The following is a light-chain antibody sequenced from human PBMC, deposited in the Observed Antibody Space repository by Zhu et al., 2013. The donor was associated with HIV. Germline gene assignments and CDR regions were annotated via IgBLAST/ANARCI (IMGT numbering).Light chain of an antibody. Sequence: ETVLTQSPGILSLSPGERATLSCRASHTFGSKFFAWYQQKPGQVPRLLISGTSTRATGIPDRFSGSGSGTDFTLTIDSLEPEDFAVYYCHQYDNLPHTFGQGTRLEIK. CDR3: HQYDNLPHT. CDR1: HTFGSKF. CDR2: GTS. V-gene: IGKV3-20*01. J-gene: IGKJ2*01.